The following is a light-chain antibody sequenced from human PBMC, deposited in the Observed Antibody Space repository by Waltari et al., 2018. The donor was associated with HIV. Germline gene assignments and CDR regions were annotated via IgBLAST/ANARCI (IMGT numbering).Light chain of an antibody. V-gene: IGLV1-44*01. CDR3: ESWDDSGSVV. CDR1: PSTIGSTS. Sequence: QSVLTQPPSASGTPGQRVTISCSGSPSTIGSTSVNWYQQLPGTAPRVLIYRTDQRPSGVPHRFSGSQSGASASLAISGLQSEDEAAYYCESWDDSGSVVFGGGTQLTVL. J-gene: IGLJ2*01. CDR2: RTD.